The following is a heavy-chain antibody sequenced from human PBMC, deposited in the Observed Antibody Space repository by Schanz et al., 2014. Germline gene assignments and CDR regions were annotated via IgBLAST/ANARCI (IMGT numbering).Heavy chain of an antibody. V-gene: IGHV1-2*02. J-gene: IGHJ4*02. Sequence: QVQLVQSGAEVKKPGASVKVSCKASGYTFTSYYMYWVRQAPGQGLEWMGVINPNSGATSSAQKFQGRVTMTRDTSSSTVYMQLSSLTSDDTAIYYCARVTTGYDSWGQGTLVTVSS. CDR2: INPNSGAT. D-gene: IGHD5-12*01. CDR3: ARVTTGYDS. CDR1: GYTFTSYY.